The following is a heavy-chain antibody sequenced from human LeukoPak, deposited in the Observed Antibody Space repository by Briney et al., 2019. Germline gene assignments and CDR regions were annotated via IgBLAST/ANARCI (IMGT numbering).Heavy chain of an antibody. D-gene: IGHD6-13*01. Sequence: GASVKVSCKASGYTFTGYYMHWVRQAPGQGLEWMGWINPNSGGTNYAQNFQGRVTMTRDTSISTAYMELSSLRSDDTAVYFCARDGDRSSRFLHNWFDPWGQGTLVTVSS. CDR3: ARDGDRSSRFLHNWFDP. CDR1: GYTFTGYY. V-gene: IGHV1-2*02. CDR2: INPNSGGT. J-gene: IGHJ5*02.